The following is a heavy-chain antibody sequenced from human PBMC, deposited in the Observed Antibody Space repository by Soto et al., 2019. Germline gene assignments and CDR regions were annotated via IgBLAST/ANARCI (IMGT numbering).Heavy chain of an antibody. Sequence: QVQLVESGGGVVQPGRSLRLSCAASGFTFSSYAMHWVRQAPGKGLEWVAVISYDGSNKYYADSVKGRFTISRDNSKNTLYLQRTSLRAEDTAVYYCARDTYYDFWSGYYYGMDVWGQGTTVTVSS. V-gene: IGHV3-30-3*01. CDR2: ISYDGSNK. J-gene: IGHJ6*02. CDR3: ARDTYYDFWSGYYYGMDV. D-gene: IGHD3-3*01. CDR1: GFTFSSYA.